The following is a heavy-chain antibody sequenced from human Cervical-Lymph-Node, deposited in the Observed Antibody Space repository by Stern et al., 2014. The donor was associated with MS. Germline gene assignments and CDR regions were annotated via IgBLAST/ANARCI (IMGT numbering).Heavy chain of an antibody. V-gene: IGHV1-24*01. CDR3: ATHRGRVTYYYGMDV. Sequence: QLVESGAEVKKPVASVKVSCKVSGYTLSEISMHWARQAPGKGLERMGGFDPEHGEARYAQKFQGRVTMAEGRSTDTAYMELSSLRSEDTAVYYCATHRGRVTYYYGMDVWGQGTTVTVSS. J-gene: IGHJ6*02. D-gene: IGHD2-21*02. CDR2: FDPEHGEA. CDR1: GYTLSEIS.